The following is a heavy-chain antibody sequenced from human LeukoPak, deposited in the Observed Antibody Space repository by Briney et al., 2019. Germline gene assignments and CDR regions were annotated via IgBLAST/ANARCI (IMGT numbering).Heavy chain of an antibody. D-gene: IGHD1-26*01. CDR3: ARDLDPIVGANVDY. V-gene: IGHV3-21*01. CDR1: GFTFSSYS. CDR2: ISSSSSYI. Sequence: PGGSLRLSCAASGFTFSSYSMNGVRQAPGKGLEWVSSISSSSSYIYYADSVKGRFTISRDNAKNSLYLQMNSLRAEDTAVYYCARDLDPIVGANVDYWGQGTLVTVSS. J-gene: IGHJ4*02.